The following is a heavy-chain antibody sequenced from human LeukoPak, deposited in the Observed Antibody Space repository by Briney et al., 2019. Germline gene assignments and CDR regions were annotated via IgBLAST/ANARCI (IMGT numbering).Heavy chain of an antibody. D-gene: IGHD3-10*01. Sequence: ESGPALLKPTQTLTLTCTFSGFSLSTSGMCVNWVRQPSGKALEWLARIDWDDDKYYSTSLKTRLTISKDTSRNQVVLTMANMDPVDSATFYCARTYTYDSGSAFDYWGPGTLVTVSS. V-gene: IGHV2-70*11. CDR1: GFSLSTSGMC. CDR3: ARTYTYDSGSAFDY. CDR2: IDWDDDK. J-gene: IGHJ4*02.